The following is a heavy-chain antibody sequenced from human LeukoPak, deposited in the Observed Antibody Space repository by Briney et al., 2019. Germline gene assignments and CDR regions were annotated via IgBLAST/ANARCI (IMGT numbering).Heavy chain of an antibody. V-gene: IGHV4-61*08. J-gene: IGHJ6*03. Sequence: SETLSLTCTVSGGSISSGGYYWSWIRQHPGKGLEWIGYIYYSGSTNYNPSLKSRVTISVDTSKNQFSLKLSSVTAADTAVYYCARALDDYYYYMDVWGKGTTVTVSS. CDR1: GGSISSGGYY. CDR2: IYYSGST. CDR3: ARALDDYYYYMDV. D-gene: IGHD3/OR15-3a*01.